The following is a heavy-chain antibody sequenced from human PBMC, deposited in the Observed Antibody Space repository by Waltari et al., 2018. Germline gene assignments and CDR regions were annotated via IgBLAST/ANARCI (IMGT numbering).Heavy chain of an antibody. CDR1: GGSISXYY. CDR3: XRGTQEEDYXXYYGMDV. J-gene: IGHJ6*02. CDR2: IYYSGST. V-gene: IGHV4-59*01. Sequence: QVQLXESGPGLVKPSETLSLTXTVSGGSISXYYWSWVRQPPWKGLEWIGDIYYSGSTNYNXALNSRVTXSVDXSKXQFSLXLXSVTAADTXXYYCXRGTQEEDYXXYYGMDVXGQGTTVTVXS.